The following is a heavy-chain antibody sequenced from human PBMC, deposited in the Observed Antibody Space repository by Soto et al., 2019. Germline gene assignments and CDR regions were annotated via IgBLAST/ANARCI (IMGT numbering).Heavy chain of an antibody. Sequence: SETLSLTCAVYGGSFSGYYWSWIRQPPGKGLEWIGEINHSGSTNYNPSLKSRVTISVDTSKNQFSLKLSSVTAADTAVYYCARGIAAAGGGWFDPWGQGTLVTVS. CDR3: ARGIAAAGGGWFDP. V-gene: IGHV4-34*01. CDR1: GGSFSGYY. CDR2: INHSGST. J-gene: IGHJ5*02. D-gene: IGHD6-13*01.